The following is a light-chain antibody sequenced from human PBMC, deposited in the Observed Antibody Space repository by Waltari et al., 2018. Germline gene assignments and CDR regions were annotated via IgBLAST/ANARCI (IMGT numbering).Light chain of an antibody. Sequence: DIVMTQSQLSIPVPPGEPAPISCRSSQILLHSNGYNYLDWYLQKPGQSPQLLIYLGSNRASGVPDRFSGSGSGTDFTLKISRVEAEDVGVYYCLQALQSPRTFGQGTKVEIK. CDR2: LGS. J-gene: IGKJ1*01. CDR3: LQALQSPRT. CDR1: QILLHSNGYNY. V-gene: IGKV2-28*01.